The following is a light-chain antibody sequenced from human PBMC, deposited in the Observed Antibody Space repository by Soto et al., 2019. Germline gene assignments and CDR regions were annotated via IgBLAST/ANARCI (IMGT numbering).Light chain of an antibody. CDR1: QSLVHSDGIAY. J-gene: IGKJ5*01. V-gene: IGKV2-30*02. Sequence: APLSLPVSLGQPSSISFRSSQSLVHSDGIAYLNWFHQRPGRSPRRLIYKVSNRDSGVPARFSGSGSGTDFALKISRVEAEDVGVYYCMQGTHWPITFGQGTRLEIK. CDR2: KVS. CDR3: MQGTHWPIT.